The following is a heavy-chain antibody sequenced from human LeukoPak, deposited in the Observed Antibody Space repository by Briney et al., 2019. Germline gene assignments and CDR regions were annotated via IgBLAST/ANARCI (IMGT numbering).Heavy chain of an antibody. J-gene: IGHJ6*02. CDR3: ARNTKNYYYYYGMDV. CDR2: IYYSGST. Sequence: SETLSLTCTVSCGSISSYYWSWIRQPPGKGLEWIGYIYYSGSTNYNPSLKSRVTISVDTSKNQFSLKLSSVTAADTAVYYCARNTKNYYYYYGMDVWGQGTTVTLSS. V-gene: IGHV4-59*08. CDR1: CGSISSYY.